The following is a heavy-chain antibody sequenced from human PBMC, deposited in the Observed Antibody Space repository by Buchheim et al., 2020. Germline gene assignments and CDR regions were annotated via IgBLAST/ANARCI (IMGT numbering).Heavy chain of an antibody. CDR3: VRDLSWSFDC. CDR2: IRSAGG. Sequence: EVQLAESGGGLIQPGGSLRLSCSASGLTFGEESMNWVRQAPGKGLEWISCIRSAGGSYADSVTGRFTISRDNAKSSLYLQMNSLRIEDTAVYFCVRDLSWSFDCWGQG. J-gene: IGHJ4*02. V-gene: IGHV3-69-1*01. CDR1: GLTFGEES. D-gene: IGHD3-3*01.